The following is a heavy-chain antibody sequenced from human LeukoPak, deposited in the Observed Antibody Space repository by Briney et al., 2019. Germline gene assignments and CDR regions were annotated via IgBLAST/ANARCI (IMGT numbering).Heavy chain of an antibody. CDR1: GYTFTSYD. J-gene: IGHJ5*02. Sequence: ASVKVSCTASGYTFTSYDINWVRQATGQGLEWMGWMNPNSGNTGYAQKFQGRVTMTRNTSISTAYMELSSLRSEDKAVYFCARSITMVRGVIDWFDPWGQGTLVTVSS. V-gene: IGHV1-8*01. D-gene: IGHD3-10*01. CDR3: ARSITMVRGVIDWFDP. CDR2: MNPNSGNT.